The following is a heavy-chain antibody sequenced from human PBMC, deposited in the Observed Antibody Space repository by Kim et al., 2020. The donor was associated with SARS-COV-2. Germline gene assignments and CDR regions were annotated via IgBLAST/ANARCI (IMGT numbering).Heavy chain of an antibody. Sequence: KQDGREKHYGDSVKGRFTISRDNAKNSLYLQMNSLRTEDTAVYYCSSRPAWGQGTLVTVSS. V-gene: IGHV3-7*01. CDR3: SSRPA. CDR2: KQDGREK. J-gene: IGHJ5*02.